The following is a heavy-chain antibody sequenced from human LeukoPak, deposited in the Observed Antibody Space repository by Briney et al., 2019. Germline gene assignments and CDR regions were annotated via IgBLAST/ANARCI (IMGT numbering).Heavy chain of an antibody. Sequence: GWSLTLSCAASGFTFSRYWMTWVRHSPGNGLEWVANINQDGSEKYYGDSVTGRFTICRDNAENSLFLQMNSLRADDTGVYYCARAREAPANVFPDHWGQGVVVTVSS. D-gene: IGHD2-15*01. J-gene: IGHJ4*02. CDR1: GFTFSRYW. CDR2: INQDGSEK. CDR3: ARAREAPANVFPDH. V-gene: IGHV3-7*01.